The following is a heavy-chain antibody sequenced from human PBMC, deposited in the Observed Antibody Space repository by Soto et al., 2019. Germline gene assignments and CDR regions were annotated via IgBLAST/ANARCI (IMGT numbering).Heavy chain of an antibody. CDR2: ISAYNGDT. CDR1: GYTFRSYG. J-gene: IGHJ4*02. CDR3: ARDWSRYYDYSGLIWFY. V-gene: IGHV1-18*04. Sequence: QIQLVQSGGEVKKPGASVKVSCKASGYTFRSYGISWVRQAPGQGLEWVGWISAYNGDTHYAPKFQDRITLTTETSTDTAYMELRSLKLDDTAVYYCARDWSRYYDYSGLIWFYWGQGSLVTVSS. D-gene: IGHD3-16*01.